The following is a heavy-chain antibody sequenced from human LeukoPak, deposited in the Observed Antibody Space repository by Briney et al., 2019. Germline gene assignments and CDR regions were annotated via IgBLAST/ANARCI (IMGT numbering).Heavy chain of an antibody. CDR3: ARDRGWNYFGY. Sequence: GGSLRLSCAASGFTFRSYWMSWVRQPPGEGLQWVAKINQDGTEKAYVASVRGRFTISRDNSKNTLYLQMGSLRAEDTAGYCCARDRGWNYFGYWGQGTLVTVSS. CDR1: GFTFRSYW. V-gene: IGHV3-7*01. CDR2: INQDGTEK. J-gene: IGHJ4*02. D-gene: IGHD3-3*01.